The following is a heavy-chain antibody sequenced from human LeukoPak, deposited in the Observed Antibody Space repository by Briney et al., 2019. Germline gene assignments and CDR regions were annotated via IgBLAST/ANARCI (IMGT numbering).Heavy chain of an antibody. CDR2: IYNRGST. D-gene: IGHD1-1*01. V-gene: IGHV4-59*01. J-gene: IGHJ5*02. CDR1: GGSMSDYH. Sequence: SETLSLTCTVSGGSMSDYHWSWIRQPPGKGLEYIGYIYNRGSTHYNPSLKSRVTISADTSKKQFSLKLTSVTDADTAVYYCARGAGGYRFDPWGQGTLVIVSS. CDR3: ARGAGGYRFDP.